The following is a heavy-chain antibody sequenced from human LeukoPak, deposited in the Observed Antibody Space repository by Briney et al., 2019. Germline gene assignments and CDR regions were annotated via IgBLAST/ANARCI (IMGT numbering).Heavy chain of an antibody. CDR2: ISAYNGNT. Sequence: ASVKVSCKASGYIFTGYYMHWVRQAPGQGLEWMGWISAYNGNTNYAQKLQGRVTMTTDTSTSTAYMELRSLRSDDTAVYYCARVEAGYSSGWYKYFDYWGQGTLVTVSS. J-gene: IGHJ4*02. D-gene: IGHD6-19*01. V-gene: IGHV1-18*04. CDR3: ARVEAGYSSGWYKYFDY. CDR1: GYIFTGYY.